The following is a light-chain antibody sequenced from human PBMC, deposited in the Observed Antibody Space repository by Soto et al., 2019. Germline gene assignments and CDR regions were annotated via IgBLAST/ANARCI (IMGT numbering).Light chain of an antibody. CDR1: QSVSFNY. CDR3: QQYNNWPGT. CDR2: DAS. J-gene: IGKJ1*01. V-gene: IGKV3-15*01. Sequence: EIVLTQSPGTLSLSPGERATLSCGASQSVSFNYLAWYQQKVGLAPRLLIYDASRRVTGIPARFSGGGSGTEFTLTISSLQSEDFAVYYCQQYNNWPGTFGQGTKVEIK.